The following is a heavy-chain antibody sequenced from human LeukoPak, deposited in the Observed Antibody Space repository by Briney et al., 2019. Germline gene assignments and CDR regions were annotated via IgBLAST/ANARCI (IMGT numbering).Heavy chain of an antibody. CDR1: GGSISSYY. CDR3: ARQGENYSSFDY. CDR2: IYYSGST. D-gene: IGHD1-7*01. Sequence: SETLSLTCTVSGGSISSYYWSWIRQPPGKGLEWIGYIYYSGSTYYNPSLKSRLTISVDTSKNQFSLKLSSVTAADTAVYYCARQGENYSSFDYWGQGTWVTVSS. J-gene: IGHJ4*02. V-gene: IGHV4-59*08.